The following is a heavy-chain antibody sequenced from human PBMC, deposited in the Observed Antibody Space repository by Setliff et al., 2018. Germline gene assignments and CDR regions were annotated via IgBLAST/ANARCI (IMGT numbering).Heavy chain of an antibody. Sequence: SETLSLTCTVSGGSIDSGYYWSWIRQPPGKSLEWIGYIYNSGSTNYNPSLKSRVTISVDTSKNQFSLILRSVTAADTAVYYCARGRMRGSCSGPSCTYDPFDIWGQGTPVTVSS. CDR1: GGSIDSGYY. V-gene: IGHV4-59*12. D-gene: IGHD2-2*01. CDR3: ARGRMRGSCSGPSCTYDPFDI. J-gene: IGHJ3*02. CDR2: IYNSGST.